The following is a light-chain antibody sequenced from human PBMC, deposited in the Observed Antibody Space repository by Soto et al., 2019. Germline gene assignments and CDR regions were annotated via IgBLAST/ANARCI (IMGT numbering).Light chain of an antibody. J-gene: IGKJ1*01. CDR1: QSISSW. V-gene: IGKV1-5*03. CDR2: KAS. Sequence: DIQMTQSPAPLSASVGARDTITCRASQSISSWLAWYQQKPGKARKLLIYKASSLESGVPARFSGSGSGSEFTLTIRSLQPDDFATYCRQQYNSYSWTFGQGAKVEI. CDR3: QQYNSYSWT.